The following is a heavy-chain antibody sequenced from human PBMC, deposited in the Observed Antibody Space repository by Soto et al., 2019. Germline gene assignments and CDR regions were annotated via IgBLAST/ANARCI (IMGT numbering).Heavy chain of an antibody. J-gene: IGHJ6*02. Sequence: XGSLRLSFAASGFTFSSYPMSWVRQAPGKGLEWVSAISDSGGRTYYADSVKGRFTISRDNSKNTLFLQMSSLRAEDTAVYYCPTRTYRGAWHGHADVDVCGQGTTVTVSS. V-gene: IGHV3-23*01. CDR3: PTRTYRGAWHGHADVDV. CDR2: ISDSGGRT. CDR1: GFTFSSYP. D-gene: IGHD2-21*01.